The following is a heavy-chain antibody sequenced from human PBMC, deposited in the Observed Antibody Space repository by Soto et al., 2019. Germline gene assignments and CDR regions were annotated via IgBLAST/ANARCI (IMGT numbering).Heavy chain of an antibody. D-gene: IGHD5-18*01. V-gene: IGHV4-34*01. CDR1: GGSFSGYY. CDR2: INHSGST. Sequence: PSETLSLTCAVYGGSFSGYYWSWIRQPPGKGLEWIGEINHSGSTNYNPSLKSRVTISVDTSKNQFSLKLSSVTAADTAVYYCARAIGAMVDYFDYWGQGTLVTVSS. CDR3: ARAIGAMVDYFDY. J-gene: IGHJ4*02.